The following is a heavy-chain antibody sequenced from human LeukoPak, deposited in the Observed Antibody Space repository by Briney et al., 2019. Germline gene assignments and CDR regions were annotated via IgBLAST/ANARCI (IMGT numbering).Heavy chain of an antibody. CDR2: ISESGGST. CDR1: GFTFSTYG. V-gene: IGHV3-23*01. CDR3: ARDRLEGPPVMDY. J-gene: IGHJ4*02. D-gene: IGHD1-1*01. Sequence: PGGSLRLSCTASGFTFSTYGMTWVRQAPGKGLEWVSSISESGGSTDDADSVKGRFTISRDNSNNMVYLQMNSLRAEDTAVYYCARDRLEGPPVMDYWGQGILVTVSS.